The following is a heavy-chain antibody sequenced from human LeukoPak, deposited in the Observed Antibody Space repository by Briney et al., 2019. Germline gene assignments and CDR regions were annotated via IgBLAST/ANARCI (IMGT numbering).Heavy chain of an antibody. CDR1: GFTFSSYW. J-gene: IGHJ4*02. CDR2: INHNGNVN. Sequence: GGSLRLSCAASGFTFSSYWMNWARQAPGKGLEWVASINHNGNVNYYVDSVKGRFTISRDNAKNSLYLQMNSLRAEDTAVYYCAKEVAAVGSIYWGQGTLVTVSS. CDR3: AKEVAAVGSIY. D-gene: IGHD6-13*01. V-gene: IGHV3-7*03.